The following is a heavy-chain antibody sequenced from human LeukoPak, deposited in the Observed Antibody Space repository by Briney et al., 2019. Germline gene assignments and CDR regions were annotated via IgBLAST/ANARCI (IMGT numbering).Heavy chain of an antibody. Sequence: PGGSLRLSCAASGFTFNTYVMHWVRQAPGKGLEWVAFIRYDGSNKYYADSVKGRFTISRDNSKNTLYLQMNSLRAEDTAVYYCARAPGMVRGVIHPRGYWGQGTLVTVSS. D-gene: IGHD3-10*01. J-gene: IGHJ4*02. CDR3: ARAPGMVRGVIHPRGY. V-gene: IGHV3-30*02. CDR2: IRYDGSNK. CDR1: GFTFNTYV.